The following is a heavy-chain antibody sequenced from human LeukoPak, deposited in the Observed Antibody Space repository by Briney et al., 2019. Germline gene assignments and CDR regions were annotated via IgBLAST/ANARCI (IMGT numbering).Heavy chain of an antibody. Sequence: TSETLSLTCAVYGGSFSGYYWGWIRQPPGKGLEWIGEINHSGSTNYNPSLKSRVTISVDTSKNQFSLKLSSVTAADTAVYYCARGVIRYYYYMDVWGKGTTVTVSS. CDR2: INHSGST. CDR3: ARGVIRYYYYMDV. J-gene: IGHJ6*03. D-gene: IGHD2/OR15-2a*01. CDR1: GGSFSGYY. V-gene: IGHV4-34*01.